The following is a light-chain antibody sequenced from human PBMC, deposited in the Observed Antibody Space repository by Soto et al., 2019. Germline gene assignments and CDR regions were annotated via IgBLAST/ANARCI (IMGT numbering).Light chain of an antibody. J-gene: IGKJ1*01. Sequence: DIQMTQSPSSLSASVGDSVTITCRASQSISSYLNWYQHKPGKAPKLLIYAASSLQSGVPSRFSGSGSGTDFTLHISSLQPEDFATYYCQQSYSTPRTCGQGTKVEIK. CDR1: QSISSY. CDR2: AAS. V-gene: IGKV1-39*01. CDR3: QQSYSTPRT.